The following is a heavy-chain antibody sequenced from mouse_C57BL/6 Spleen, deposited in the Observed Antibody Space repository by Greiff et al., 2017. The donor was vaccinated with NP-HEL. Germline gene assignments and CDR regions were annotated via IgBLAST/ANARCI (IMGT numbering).Heavy chain of an antibody. V-gene: IGHV1-53*01. CDR3: ARWVYDGYHRGFAY. CDR1: GYTFTSYW. D-gene: IGHD2-3*01. Sequence: QVHVKQPGTELVKPGASVKLSCKASGYTFTSYWMHWVKQRPGQGLEWIGNINPSNGGTNYNEKFKSKATLTVDKSSSTAYMQLSSLTSEDSAVYYCARWVYDGYHRGFAYWGQGTLVTVSA. CDR2: INPSNGGT. J-gene: IGHJ3*01.